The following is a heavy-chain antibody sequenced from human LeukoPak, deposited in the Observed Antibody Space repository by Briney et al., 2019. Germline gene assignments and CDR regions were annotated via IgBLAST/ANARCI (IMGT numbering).Heavy chain of an antibody. CDR2: ICSRSNTI. V-gene: IGHV3-48*01. D-gene: IGHD7-27*01. CDR3: ARESITGDRDFDY. CDR1: GFTFSSYS. J-gene: IGHJ4*02. Sequence: GGSLRPSCAASGFTFSSYSMNWVRQAPGKGLEWVSYICSRSNTIYYADSVKGRFTVARDNAKNSLYLQMNSLRADDTALYYCARESITGDRDFDYWGQGTLVTVSS.